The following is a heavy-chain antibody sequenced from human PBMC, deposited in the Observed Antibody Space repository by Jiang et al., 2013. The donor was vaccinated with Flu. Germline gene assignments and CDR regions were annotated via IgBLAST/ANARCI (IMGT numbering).Heavy chain of an antibody. Sequence: VQPGRSLRLSCAASGFTFSSYGMHWVRQAPGKGLEWVAVIWYDGSNKYYADSVKGRFTISRDNSKNTLYLQMNSLRAEDTAVYYCARDRVSYYYDSSGYLSGFDYWGQGTLVTVSS. CDR3: ARDRVSYYYDSSGYLSGFDY. CDR1: GFTFSSYG. V-gene: IGHV3-33*01. CDR2: IWYDGSNK. J-gene: IGHJ4*02. D-gene: IGHD3-22*01.